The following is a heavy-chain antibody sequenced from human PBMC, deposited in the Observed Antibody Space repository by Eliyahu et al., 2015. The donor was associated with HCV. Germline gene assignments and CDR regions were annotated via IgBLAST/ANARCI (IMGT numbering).Heavy chain of an antibody. J-gene: IGHJ4*02. CDR3: ARGSHSNYGYFDY. V-gene: IGHV3-53*01. Sequence: EVQLVESGGGLXXPGGSLXXSCAXSGFTVSXNXMSWVRQAPGKGLEWVSVIXGGGYTYYADSVRGRFTISRDDSKNTLFLQMDSLRAEDTAVYYCARGSHSNYGYFDYWGQGTLVTVSS. CDR1: GFTVSXNX. D-gene: IGHD4-11*01. CDR2: IXGGGYT.